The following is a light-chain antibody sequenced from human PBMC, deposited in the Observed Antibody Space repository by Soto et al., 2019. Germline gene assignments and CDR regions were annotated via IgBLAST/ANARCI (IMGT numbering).Light chain of an antibody. CDR2: DVS. Sequence: QSALTQPRSVSGSPGQSVTISCTRTTSDVGTYDHVSWYQQHSGKAPKLVIFDVSQRPSGVPDRFSGSKSDNTASLTISGLQAEDGGDYYCCSHAGSLTWVFGGGTKLTVL. CDR1: TSDVGTYDH. J-gene: IGLJ3*02. CDR3: CSHAGSLTWV. V-gene: IGLV2-11*01.